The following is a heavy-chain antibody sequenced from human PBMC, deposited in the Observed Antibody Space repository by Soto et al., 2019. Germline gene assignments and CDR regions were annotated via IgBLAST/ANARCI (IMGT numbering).Heavy chain of an antibody. Sequence: QVQLVQSGAEVKKPGSSVKVSCKASGGTFSSYAISWVRQAPGPGLEWMGGIIPIFGTANYAQKLQGRVTITADESTSTAYMDLSSLRSEDTAVYYCERANSSGYQGACDIWGQGTMVTVSS. V-gene: IGHV1-69*01. CDR3: ERANSSGYQGACDI. D-gene: IGHD3-22*01. CDR2: IIPIFGTA. CDR1: GGTFSSYA. J-gene: IGHJ3*02.